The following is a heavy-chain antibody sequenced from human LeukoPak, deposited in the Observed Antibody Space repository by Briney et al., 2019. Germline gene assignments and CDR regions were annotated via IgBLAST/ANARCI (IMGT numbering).Heavy chain of an antibody. CDR1: GFTVSSNY. V-gene: IGHV3-66*01. CDR3: ARDAYRKGYYYYGMDV. J-gene: IGHJ6*02. Sequence: GGSLRLSCAASGFTVSSNYMSWVRQAPGKGLEWVSVIYSGGSTYYADSVKGRFTISRDNSKNTLYLQMNSLRAEDTAVYYCARDAYRKGYYYYGMDVWGQGTTVTVSS. D-gene: IGHD1-14*01. CDR2: IYSGGST.